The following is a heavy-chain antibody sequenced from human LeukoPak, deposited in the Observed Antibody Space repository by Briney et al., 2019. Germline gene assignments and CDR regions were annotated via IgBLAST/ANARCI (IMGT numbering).Heavy chain of an antibody. D-gene: IGHD3-22*01. J-gene: IGHJ4*02. CDR2: IYYTGST. Sequence: NPSETLSLTCTVSGGSVSDYYWSWIRQSPGKGLEWIGYIYYTGSTSYNPSLRSRVTMSADTSKNQFSLKLSSVTAADTAVYYCARDWDYYDSSGYSHYFDYWGQGTLVTVSS. V-gene: IGHV4-59*02. CDR1: GGSVSDYY. CDR3: ARDWDYYDSSGYSHYFDY.